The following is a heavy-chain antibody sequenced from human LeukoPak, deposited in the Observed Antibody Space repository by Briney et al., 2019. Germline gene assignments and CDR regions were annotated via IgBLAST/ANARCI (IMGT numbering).Heavy chain of an antibody. Sequence: PSETLSLTCTVSGGSISSSSYYWGWIRQPRGKGLEWIGSIYYSGSTYYNPSLKSRVTISVDTSKTQFSLKLSSVTAADTAVYYCAASGPVGVSWFDPWGQGTLVTVSS. V-gene: IGHV4-39*01. CDR3: AASGPVGVSWFDP. J-gene: IGHJ5*02. D-gene: IGHD3-10*01. CDR2: IYYSGST. CDR1: GGSISSSSYY.